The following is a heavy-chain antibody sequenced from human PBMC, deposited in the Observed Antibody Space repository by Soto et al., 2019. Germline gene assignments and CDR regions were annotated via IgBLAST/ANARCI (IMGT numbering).Heavy chain of an antibody. CDR2: IYSGGST. CDR1: GFTVSSNF. D-gene: IGHD3-22*01. V-gene: IGHV3-53*01. Sequence: GGSLRLSCTASGFTVSSNFMNWVRQAPGKGLEWVSVIYSGGSTYYADSVKGRFTISRDNSKNTMYLQMSSLRAEDTAVYYCAKEADISGYYPDYWGQGTQVTVSS. J-gene: IGHJ4*02. CDR3: AKEADISGYYPDY.